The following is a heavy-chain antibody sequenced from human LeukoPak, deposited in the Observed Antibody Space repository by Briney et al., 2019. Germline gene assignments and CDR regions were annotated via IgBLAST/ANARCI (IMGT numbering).Heavy chain of an antibody. J-gene: IGHJ4*02. CDR2: IYYSGST. Sequence: SETLSPAWFLSGASVSGSIYYCGWIRQPPGKGLEWIGSIYYSGSTYYNPSLKSRVTISVDTSKNQLSLKLSSVTAADTAVYSWARRYSDYFLTNCWSQRSLVTVSS. D-gene: IGHD4-11*01. CDR3: ARRYSDYFLTNC. CDR1: GASVSGSIYY. V-gene: IGHV4-39*01.